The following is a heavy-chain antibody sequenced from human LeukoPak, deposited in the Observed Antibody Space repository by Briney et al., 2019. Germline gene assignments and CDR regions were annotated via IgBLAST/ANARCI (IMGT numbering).Heavy chain of an antibody. Sequence: GGSLRLSCAASGFTFSRFGMNWVRQAPGKGLEWVSSIIASSNYIDYAASVKGRFTISRDNAKNSLHLQLSSLRVEDTAIYYCVRVDDSGYLWDYWGQGTLVTVSS. CDR1: GFTFSRFG. J-gene: IGHJ4*02. D-gene: IGHD3-22*01. CDR2: IIASSNYI. CDR3: VRVDDSGYLWDY. V-gene: IGHV3-21*06.